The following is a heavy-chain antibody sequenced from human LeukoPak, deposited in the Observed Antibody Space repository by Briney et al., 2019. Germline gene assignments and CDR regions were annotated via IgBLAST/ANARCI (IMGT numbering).Heavy chain of an antibody. J-gene: IGHJ4*02. V-gene: IGHV4-4*07. D-gene: IGHD4-17*01. Sequence: SETLSFTCTVSGGSISSYYWSWIRQPAGKGLEWIGRIYTSGSTNYNPSLKSRVTMSVDTSKNQFSLKLSSVTAADTAVYYCAITTVNPYYFDYWGQGTLVTVSS. CDR3: AITTVNPYYFDY. CDR1: GGSISSYY. CDR2: IYTSGST.